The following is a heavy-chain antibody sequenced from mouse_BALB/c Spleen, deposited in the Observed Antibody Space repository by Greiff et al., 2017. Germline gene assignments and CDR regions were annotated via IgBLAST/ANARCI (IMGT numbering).Heavy chain of an antibody. Sequence: EVKVEESGPGLVKPSQSLSITCTATGYSISSDYAWNWIRQFPGHKLEWMGYISYSGSTSYNPSLKSRITLTRDTSKNQFFLQLNSVTTEDTATCYYADYDYVFAYWGQGTLVTVSA. CDR1: GYSISSDYA. V-gene: IGHV3-2*02. CDR3: ADYDYVFAY. D-gene: IGHD2-4*01. J-gene: IGHJ3*01. CDR2: ISYSGST.